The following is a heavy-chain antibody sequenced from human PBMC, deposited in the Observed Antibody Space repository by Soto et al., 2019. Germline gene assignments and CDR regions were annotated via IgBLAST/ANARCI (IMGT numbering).Heavy chain of an antibody. V-gene: IGHV3-74*01. J-gene: IGHJ6*04. CDR3: GRGFYWYSRMDV. D-gene: IGHD2-15*01. CDR1: GFTFSGHW. CDR2: INSDGSST. Sequence: EVQLVESGGGLVQPGGSLRLSCAASGFTFSGHWMHWVRRPPGKGLVWVSRINSDGSSTIYADSVKGRFTIARNNAKNTLYLQRKGIGAEDTAVYYWGRGFYWYSRMDVWAKGPTPTASS.